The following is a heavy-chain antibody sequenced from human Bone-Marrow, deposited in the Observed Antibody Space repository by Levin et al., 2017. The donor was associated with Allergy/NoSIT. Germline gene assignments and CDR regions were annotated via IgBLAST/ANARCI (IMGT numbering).Heavy chain of an antibody. CDR2: ISYDGSNK. CDR3: ARDWSALEWSSHRARSGSYGMDV. J-gene: IGHJ6*02. CDR1: GFTFSSYA. Sequence: GESLKISCAASGFTFSSYAMHWVRQAPGKGLEWVAVISYDGSNKYYADSVKGRFTISRDNSKNTLYLQMNSLRAEDTAVYYCARDWSALEWSSHRARSGSYGMDVWGQGTTVTVSS. V-gene: IGHV3-30*04. D-gene: IGHD3-3*01.